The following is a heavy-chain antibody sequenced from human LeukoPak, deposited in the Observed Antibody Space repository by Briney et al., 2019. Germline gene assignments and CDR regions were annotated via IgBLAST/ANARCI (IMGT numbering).Heavy chain of an antibody. V-gene: IGHV1-18*01. D-gene: IGHD5-18*01. CDR3: ARGYRLTRQPNDAFDI. CDR2: ISAYNGNT. J-gene: IGHJ3*02. Sequence: PSVTLSCKASGYTFTSYGISWVRQAPGQGLEWMGWISAYNGNTNYAQKLQGRVTMTTDTSTSTAYMELRSLRSDDTAVYYCARGYRLTRQPNDAFDIWGQGTMVTVSS. CDR1: GYTFTSYG.